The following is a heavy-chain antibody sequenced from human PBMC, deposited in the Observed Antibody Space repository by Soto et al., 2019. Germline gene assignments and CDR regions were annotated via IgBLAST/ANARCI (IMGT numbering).Heavy chain of an antibody. Sequence: ASVKVSCKASGCTFKDYFLHWVRQAPGQGLEWMGWINSNTGGTNYAQKFQGRVTMTRDTPISTAYMELSRLTSDDTAVYHCARESVVTGTHHFDYWGQGTLVTVSS. V-gene: IGHV1-2*02. J-gene: IGHJ4*02. CDR3: ARESVVTGTHHFDY. CDR2: INSNTGGT. CDR1: GCTFKDYF. D-gene: IGHD1-7*01.